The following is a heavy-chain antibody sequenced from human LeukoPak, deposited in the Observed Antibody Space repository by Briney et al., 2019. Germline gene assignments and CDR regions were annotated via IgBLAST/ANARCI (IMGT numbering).Heavy chain of an antibody. CDR1: GYTFTSYG. CDR2: ISAYNGNT. CDR3: ARAMWELPQGYYYMDV. J-gene: IGHJ6*03. Sequence: ASVTVSCKASGYTFTSYGISWVRQALGQGLEWMGWISAYNGNTNYAQKLQGRVTMTTDTSTSTAYMELRSLRSDDTAVYYCARAMWELPQGYYYMDVWGKGTTVTVSS. D-gene: IGHD1-26*01. V-gene: IGHV1-18*01.